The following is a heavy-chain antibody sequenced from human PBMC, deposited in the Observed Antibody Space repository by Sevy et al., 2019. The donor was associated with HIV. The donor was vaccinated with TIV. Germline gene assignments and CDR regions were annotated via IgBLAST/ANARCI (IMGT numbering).Heavy chain of an antibody. Sequence: GGSLRLSCAASGFTFSTYGMHWVRQAPGRGLEWVEFMRFDGTIKYHTDSVKGRFTISRDNSKNTLYLQMNSLKTEDTAVYFCAKVLHIVVVPAAIDYYYGMDVWGQGTTVTVSS. V-gene: IGHV3-30*02. CDR3: AKVLHIVVVPAAIDYYYGMDV. CDR1: GFTFSTYG. CDR2: MRFDGTIK. J-gene: IGHJ6*02. D-gene: IGHD2-2*01.